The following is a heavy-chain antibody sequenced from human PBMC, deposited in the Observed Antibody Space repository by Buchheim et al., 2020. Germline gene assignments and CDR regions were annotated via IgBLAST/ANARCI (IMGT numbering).Heavy chain of an antibody. CDR3: ARAHRYSGYAYDGMDV. J-gene: IGHJ6*02. CDR2: INPSSGVT. CDR1: GYTFTGYY. Sequence: QVQLVQSGAEVKKPGASVRVSCKASGYTFTGYYMHWVRQAPGQGLEWMGWINPSSGVTNYPQKFQGWVTMIRDTSISTAYMELSRLRPDDTAIYYCARAHRYSGYAYDGMDVWGQGTT. V-gene: IGHV1-2*04. D-gene: IGHD5-12*01.